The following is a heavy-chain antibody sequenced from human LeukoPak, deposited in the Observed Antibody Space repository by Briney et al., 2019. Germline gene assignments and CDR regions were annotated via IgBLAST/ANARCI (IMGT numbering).Heavy chain of an antibody. CDR1: GGTFSSYA. CDR2: IIPILGIA. Sequence: GASVKVSCKASGGTFSSYAISWVRQAPGQGLEWMGRIIPILGIANYAQKFQGRVTITADKSTSTAYMELSSLRSEDTAVYYCARGFDSSGVELWAFDIWGQGTMVTVSS. CDR3: ARGFDSSGVELWAFDI. D-gene: IGHD3-22*01. V-gene: IGHV1-69*04. J-gene: IGHJ3*02.